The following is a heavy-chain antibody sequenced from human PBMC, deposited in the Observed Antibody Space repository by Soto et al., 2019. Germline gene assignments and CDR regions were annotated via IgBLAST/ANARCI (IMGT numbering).Heavy chain of an antibody. CDR3: VIEIRLHLGELSHDY. J-gene: IGHJ4*02. V-gene: IGHV3-21*01. CDR2: ISSSSSYI. CDR1: GFTFSSYS. D-gene: IGHD3-16*02. Sequence: GGSLRLSCAASGFTFSSYSMNWVRQAPGKGLEWVSSISSSSSYIYYADSVKGRFTISRDNAKNSLYLQMNSLRAEDTAVYYCVIEIRLHLGELSHDYWGQGTLVTVSS.